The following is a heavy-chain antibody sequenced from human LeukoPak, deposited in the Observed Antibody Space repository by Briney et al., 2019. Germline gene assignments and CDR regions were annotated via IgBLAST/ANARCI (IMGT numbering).Heavy chain of an antibody. Sequence: GGSLRLSCAASGFNFIAYTMHWVRQAPGKGLEWVAVISYDGSNKYYADSVKGRFTISRDNSKNTLYLQMNSLRAEDTALYYCAKDGIVVSYFDYWGQGTLVTVSS. CDR1: GFNFIAYT. J-gene: IGHJ4*02. CDR3: AKDGIVVSYFDY. V-gene: IGHV3-30-3*01. CDR2: ISYDGSNK. D-gene: IGHD3-22*01.